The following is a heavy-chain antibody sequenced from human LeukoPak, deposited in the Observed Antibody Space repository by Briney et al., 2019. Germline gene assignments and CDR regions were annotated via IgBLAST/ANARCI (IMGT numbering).Heavy chain of an antibody. D-gene: IGHD3-3*01. V-gene: IGHV4-34*01. CDR2: VYHSGST. Sequence: PSETLSLTCVVNNGSFTEYFWSWIRQPPGKGLEWIGEVYHSGSTNYNPSLKSRLSISADMSKKQFSLKLNSVTAADTAVYYCAREKFLDRLTRVLDTWGQGTLVTVSS. CDR3: AREKFLDRLTRVLDT. CDR1: NGSFTEYF. J-gene: IGHJ5*02.